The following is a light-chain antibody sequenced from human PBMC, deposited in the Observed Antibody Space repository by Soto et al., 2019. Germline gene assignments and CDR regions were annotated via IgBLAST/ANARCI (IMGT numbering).Light chain of an antibody. Sequence: QSVLTQPPSVSAAPGQTVTISCSGSSSNIGNNYVSWYQQLPGTAPKLLIYENNKRPSGIPDRFSGSKSGTSATLGITGLQTGDEADYYCETWDNNRGVFGTGTKLTVL. CDR3: ETWDNNRGV. V-gene: IGLV1-51*02. CDR2: ENN. CDR1: SSNIGNNY. J-gene: IGLJ1*01.